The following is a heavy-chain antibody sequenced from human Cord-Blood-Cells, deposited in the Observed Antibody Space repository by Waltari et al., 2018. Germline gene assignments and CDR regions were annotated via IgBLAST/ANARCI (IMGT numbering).Heavy chain of an antibody. CDR2: INPNSGGT. V-gene: IGHV1-2*02. J-gene: IGHJ4*02. CDR1: GYXXTGYY. CDR3: ASLTGDRMLDY. Sequence: QVQLVQSGAEVKKPGASVKVSCXXSGYXXTGYYLHWXRQAPGQGLEWMGWINPNSGGTNYAQKFQGRVTMTRDTSISTAYMELSRLRSDDTAVYYCASLTGDRMLDYWGQGTLVTVSS. D-gene: IGHD7-27*01.